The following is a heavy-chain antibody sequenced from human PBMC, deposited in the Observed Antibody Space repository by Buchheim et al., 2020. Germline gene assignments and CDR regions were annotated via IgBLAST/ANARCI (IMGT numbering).Heavy chain of an antibody. V-gene: IGHV3-33*01. D-gene: IGHD5-24*01. CDR2: IWHDGSTK. Sequence: QVQLMESGGGVVQPGKSLRLSCAASGFTFRSYGMHWVRQFPGKGLDWVAVIWHDGSTKYYADSVKGRFPISRNNSNNTLYLEMNSLRAEDTAAYYCARGQRWLQLPGFWGQGIL. J-gene: IGHJ4*02. CDR1: GFTFRSYG. CDR3: ARGQRWLQLPGF.